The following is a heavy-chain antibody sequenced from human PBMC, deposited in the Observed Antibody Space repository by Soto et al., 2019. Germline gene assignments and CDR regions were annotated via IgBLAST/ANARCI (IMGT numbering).Heavy chain of an antibody. V-gene: IGHV3-15*01. CDR3: TNDTMQIVHPPQ. CDR2: IKSKTDGGTT. J-gene: IGHJ4*02. Sequence: GGSLRLSCAASGFTFSNAWMSWVRQAPGKGLEWVGRIKSKTDGGTTDYAAPVKGRFTISRDDSKNKLYLQMNSLKTEDTAVYYWTNDTMQIVHPPQWGPGNLVT. CDR1: GFTFSNAW. D-gene: IGHD6-6*01.